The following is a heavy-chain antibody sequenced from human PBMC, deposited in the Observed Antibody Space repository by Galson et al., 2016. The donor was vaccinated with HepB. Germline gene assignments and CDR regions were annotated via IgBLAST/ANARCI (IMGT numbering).Heavy chain of an antibody. CDR2: IRSSSSTI. V-gene: IGHV3-48*02. Sequence: SLRLSCAASGFTFSSYSMHWVRQAPGKGLEWVSYIRSSSSTIYYAESVKGRFPISRYNAKNSLYLQMNSLGDEDTAVYYCARDRVSGDFWSGYYTGIGMDVWGQGTTVTVSS. CDR1: GFTFSSYS. J-gene: IGHJ6*02. CDR3: ARDRVSGDFWSGYYTGIGMDV. D-gene: IGHD3-3*01.